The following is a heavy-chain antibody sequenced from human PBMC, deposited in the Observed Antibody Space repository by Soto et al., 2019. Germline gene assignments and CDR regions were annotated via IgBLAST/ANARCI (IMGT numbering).Heavy chain of an antibody. CDR2: INHSGST. J-gene: IGHJ2*01. Sequence: QVQLQQWGAGLLKPSETLSLTGAVYGGSFSGYYWSWIRQPPGKGLEWIGEINHSGSTNYNPSLKSRVTISVDTSKNQFSLKLSSVTAADTAVYYCARGGVGATLVRYFDLWGRGTLVTVSS. V-gene: IGHV4-34*01. CDR3: ARGGVGATLVRYFDL. D-gene: IGHD1-26*01. CDR1: GGSFSGYY.